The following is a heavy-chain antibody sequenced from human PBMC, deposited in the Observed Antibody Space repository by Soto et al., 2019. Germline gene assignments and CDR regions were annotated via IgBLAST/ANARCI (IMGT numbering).Heavy chain of an antibody. V-gene: IGHV3-23*01. CDR3: AKDQGFLEWIPQGGLDV. CDR1: GFTFRKYV. Sequence: EVQLLESGGGLAQPGGSLRLSCEVSGFTFRKYVMTWVRQAPGKGLEWVSSLSSTGGSTYYADSVKGRFTVSRDNSKNTRFLQMNSLRAEDTAIHYCAKDQGFLEWIPQGGLDVWGPGTTVAVSS. D-gene: IGHD3-3*01. CDR2: LSSTGGST. J-gene: IGHJ6*02.